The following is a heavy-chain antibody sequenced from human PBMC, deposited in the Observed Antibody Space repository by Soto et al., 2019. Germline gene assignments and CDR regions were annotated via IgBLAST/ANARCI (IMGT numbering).Heavy chain of an antibody. J-gene: IGHJ3*02. CDR3: ASHGYFDSSGYSAFDI. V-gene: IGHV4-39*01. D-gene: IGHD3-22*01. Sequence: PSESLSFTCTVSGGSISSSSYYWGWIRQPPGKGLEWIGSMFYSGSTYYNPSLESRVTISVDTSKNQFSLKLTSVTAADTAVYYCASHGYFDSSGYSAFDIWGQGTMVTVSS. CDR1: GGSISSSSYY. CDR2: MFYSGST.